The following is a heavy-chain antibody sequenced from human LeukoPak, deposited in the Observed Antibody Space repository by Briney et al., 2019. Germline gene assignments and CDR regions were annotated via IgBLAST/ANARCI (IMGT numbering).Heavy chain of an antibody. Sequence: GGSLRLSCAASGFTFSSYAMSWVRQAPGKGLEWVSGISGSGDNTYYAVSVKGRFTISRDNSKNTLYLQMNSLRAEDTAVYYCAKMVYNWNDRGWFDPWGQGTLVTVSS. J-gene: IGHJ5*02. CDR2: ISGSGDNT. V-gene: IGHV3-23*01. CDR3: AKMVYNWNDRGWFDP. D-gene: IGHD1-20*01. CDR1: GFTFSSYA.